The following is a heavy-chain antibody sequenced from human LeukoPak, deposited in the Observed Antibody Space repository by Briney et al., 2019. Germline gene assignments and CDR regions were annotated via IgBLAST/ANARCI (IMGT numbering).Heavy chain of an antibody. CDR2: IIPIFGTA. CDR3: AFGSGYTDAFDI. D-gene: IGHD3-22*01. CDR1: GVTFSSYA. V-gene: IGHV1-69*13. Sequence: SVKVSCKASGVTFSSYAISWVRQAPGQGLEWMGGIIPIFGTANYAQKFQGRVTITADESTSTAYMELSSLRSEDTAVYYCAFGSGYTDAFDIWGQGTMVTVSS. J-gene: IGHJ3*02.